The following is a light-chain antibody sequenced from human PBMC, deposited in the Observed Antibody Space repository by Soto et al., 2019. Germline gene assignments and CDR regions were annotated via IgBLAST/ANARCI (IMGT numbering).Light chain of an antibody. V-gene: IGKV1-9*01. J-gene: IGKJ1*01. CDR2: AAS. CDR3: QQLNKYPRT. CDR1: QGISSY. Sequence: DIQLTQSPSFLSASVGDRVTITCRASQGISSYLAWYQQKPGKAPKLLIHAASTLQSGVPSRFSGSGSGTEFTLTISILQHEDFATYCRQQLNKYPRTFGQGTKVEIK.